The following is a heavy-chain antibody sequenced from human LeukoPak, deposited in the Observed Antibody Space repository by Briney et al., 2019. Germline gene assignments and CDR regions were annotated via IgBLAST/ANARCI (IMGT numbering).Heavy chain of an antibody. CDR3: ARVRGESPRWFDP. D-gene: IGHD3-10*01. J-gene: IGHJ5*02. Sequence: GGSLRLSCAASGFTFSTFWMHWVRHVPGKGLVWVSRINGDGTITNYADSVKGRFTISRDNAKNTLYLQMNTLRIEDTAVYYCARVRGESPRWFDPWGQGTLVTVSS. V-gene: IGHV3-74*01. CDR1: GFTFSTFW. CDR2: INGDGTIT.